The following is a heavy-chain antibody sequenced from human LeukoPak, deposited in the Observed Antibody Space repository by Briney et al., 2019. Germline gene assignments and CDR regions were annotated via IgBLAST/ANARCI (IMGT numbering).Heavy chain of an antibody. J-gene: IGHJ4*02. Sequence: PSETLSLTCTVSGGSMSSYYWSWIRQPPGKGLEWIGYIYDSGSTNYNPSLKSRVTISIDTSKNQFSLKLSSVTATDTALYYCARQQGSNWISPIDYWGQGTLVTVSS. CDR2: IYDSGST. V-gene: IGHV4-59*08. D-gene: IGHD1-20*01. CDR1: GGSMSSYY. CDR3: ARQQGSNWISPIDY.